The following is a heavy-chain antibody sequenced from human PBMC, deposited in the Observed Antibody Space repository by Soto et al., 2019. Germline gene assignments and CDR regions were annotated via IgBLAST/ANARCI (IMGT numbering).Heavy chain of an antibody. J-gene: IGHJ4*02. V-gene: IGHV4-30-4*01. CDR3: ASALRILEAAAGTLDY. D-gene: IGHD6-13*01. CDR2: IYYSGST. CDR1: GGSISSGDYY. Sequence: SETLSLTCTVSGGSISSGDYYWSWIRQPPGKGLEWIGYIYYSGSTYYNPSLKSRVTISVDTSKNQFSLKLSSVTAADTAVYYCASALRILEAAAGTLDYWGQGTLVTVSS.